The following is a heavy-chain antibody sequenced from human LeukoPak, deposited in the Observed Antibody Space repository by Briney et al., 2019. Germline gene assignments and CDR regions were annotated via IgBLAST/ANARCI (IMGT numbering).Heavy chain of an antibody. Sequence: PSETLSLTCAVYGGSFSGYYWSWIRQPPGKGLEWIGEINHSGSTNYNPSLKSRVTISVDTSKNQFSLKLSSVTAADTAVYYCARVIRQLVFNWYFDLWGRGTLVTVSS. CDR2: INHSGST. J-gene: IGHJ2*01. CDR3: ARVIRQLVFNWYFDL. CDR1: GGSFSGYY. V-gene: IGHV4-34*01. D-gene: IGHD6-13*01.